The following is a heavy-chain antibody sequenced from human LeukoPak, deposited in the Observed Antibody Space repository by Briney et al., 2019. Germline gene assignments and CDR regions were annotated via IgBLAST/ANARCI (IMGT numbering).Heavy chain of an antibody. CDR2: IYYSGST. V-gene: IGHV4-59*01. Sequence: SETLSLTCTVSVGSISSYYWSWIRQPPGKGLAWIGYIYYSGSTNYNPSLQSRVTISVDTSKNQFSLKLSSVTAADTAVYYCARITSSSSAVDYWGQGTLVTVSS. CDR3: ARITSSSSAVDY. CDR1: VGSISSYY. J-gene: IGHJ4*02. D-gene: IGHD6-6*01.